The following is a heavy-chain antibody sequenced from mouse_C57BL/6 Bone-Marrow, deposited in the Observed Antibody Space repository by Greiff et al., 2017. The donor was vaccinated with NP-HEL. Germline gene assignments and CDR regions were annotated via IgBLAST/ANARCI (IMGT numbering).Heavy chain of an antibody. CDR3: ASIYYGYDGYAMDY. D-gene: IGHD2-2*01. Sequence: VQLQQPGAELAKPGASVKLSCKASGYTFTSYWMQWVKQRPGQGLEWIGEIDPSDSYTNYNQKFKGKATLTVDTSSSTAYMQLSSLTSEDSAVYYCASIYYGYDGYAMDYWGQGTSVTVSS. V-gene: IGHV1-50*01. CDR1: GYTFTSYW. CDR2: IDPSDSYT. J-gene: IGHJ4*01.